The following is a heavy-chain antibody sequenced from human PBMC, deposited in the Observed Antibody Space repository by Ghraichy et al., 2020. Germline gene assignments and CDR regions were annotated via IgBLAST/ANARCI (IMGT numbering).Heavy chain of an antibody. Sequence: GESLNISCAASGFTFSSYAMSWVRQAPGKGLEWVSAISGSGGSTYYADSVKGRFTISRDNSKNTLYLQMNSLRAEDTAVYYCAKDAYSSGSTTFDYWGQGTLVTVSS. D-gene: IGHD6-19*01. J-gene: IGHJ4*02. CDR3: AKDAYSSGSTTFDY. CDR1: GFTFSSYA. V-gene: IGHV3-23*01. CDR2: ISGSGGST.